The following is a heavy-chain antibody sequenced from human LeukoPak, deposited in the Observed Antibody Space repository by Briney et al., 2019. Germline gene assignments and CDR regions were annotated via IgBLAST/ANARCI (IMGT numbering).Heavy chain of an antibody. V-gene: IGHV4-59*08. J-gene: IGHJ3*02. Sequence: PSETLSLTCIVSGDSVSGYYWNWIRQPPGKGLEWIGYTHHSGNTLYNPSLKSRVTTSVDTSKNQFSLKLSSVTAADTAVYYCARHAGYCSGGSCYSSRFAFDIWGQGTMVTVSS. CDR3: ARHAGYCSGGSCYSSRFAFDI. CDR1: GDSVSGYY. CDR2: THHSGNT. D-gene: IGHD2-15*01.